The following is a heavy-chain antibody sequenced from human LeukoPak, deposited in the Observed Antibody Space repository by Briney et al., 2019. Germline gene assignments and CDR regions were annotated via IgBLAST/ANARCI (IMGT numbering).Heavy chain of an antibody. CDR1: GFPFSRYW. CDR2: LSSGSRYI. D-gene: IGHD2-15*01. CDR3: ARGTAENCSGGSCRKIDY. V-gene: IGHV3-21*01. Sequence: GGSLRLSCAASGFPFSRYWLSWVRQAPGKGLEWVSSLSSGSRYIFNADSVKGRFTISRDNAKKSLYLQMNSLRAEDTAVYYCARGTAENCSGGSCRKIDYWGQGTLVTVSS. J-gene: IGHJ4*02.